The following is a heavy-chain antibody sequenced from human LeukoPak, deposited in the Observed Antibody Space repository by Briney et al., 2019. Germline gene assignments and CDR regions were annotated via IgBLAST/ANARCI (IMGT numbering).Heavy chain of an antibody. CDR2: TYYRSKRYN. CDR3: ARGVSGSSSGNFDY. CDR1: GDSVSSNSTA. V-gene: IGHV6-1*01. Sequence: SQTLSLTCAISGDSVSSNSTAWNWIRQSPSRGLEWLVRTYYRSKRYNDYAVSVKTRITINPYTSKNQFSLQLNSVTPEDTAVYYCARGVSGSSSGNFDYWGQGTLVTVSS. J-gene: IGHJ4*02. D-gene: IGHD1-26*01.